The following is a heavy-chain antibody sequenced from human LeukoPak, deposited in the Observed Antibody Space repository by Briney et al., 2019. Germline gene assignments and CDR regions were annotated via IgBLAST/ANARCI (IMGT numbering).Heavy chain of an antibody. CDR3: ARALGWLPENY. V-gene: IGHV3-7*01. J-gene: IGHJ4*02. D-gene: IGHD5-24*01. CDR2: IKQDGSEK. Sequence: GGSLRLSCAASGFTFSYYGMHWVRQAPGKGLEWVANIKQDGSEKDYVDSVKGRFTISRDNAKNSLYLQMNSLRAEDTAVYYCARALGWLPENYWGQGTLVTVSS. CDR1: GFTFSYYG.